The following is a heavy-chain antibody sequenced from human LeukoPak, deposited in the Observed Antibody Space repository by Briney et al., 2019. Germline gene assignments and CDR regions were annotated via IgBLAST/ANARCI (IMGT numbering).Heavy chain of an antibody. CDR1: GGTFTDYG. CDR3: ASDGGFEYYFDY. D-gene: IGHD2/OR15-2a*01. J-gene: IGHJ4*02. CDR2: IIPIFTTA. V-gene: IGHV1-69*06. Sequence: ASVKASCKSSGGTFTDYGISWVRHAPGQGLEWMGRIIPIFTTANYAQKFQGRVTITADTSTNTAYMELTSLRSEDTAVYYCASDGGFEYYFDYWGQGTLLTVSS.